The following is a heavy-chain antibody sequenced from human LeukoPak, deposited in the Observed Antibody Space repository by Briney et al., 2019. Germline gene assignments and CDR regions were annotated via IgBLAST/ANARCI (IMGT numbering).Heavy chain of an antibody. D-gene: IGHD2-8*02. CDR2: ISSSSSYI. Sequence: GGSLRLSYAASGFTFSSYSMNWVRQAPGKGLEWVSSISSSSSYIYYADSVKGRFTISRDNAKNSLYLQMNSLRAEDTAVYYCAKGGAYDRGVFDYWGQGTLVTVSS. CDR3: AKGGAYDRGVFDY. J-gene: IGHJ4*02. V-gene: IGHV3-21*01. CDR1: GFTFSSYS.